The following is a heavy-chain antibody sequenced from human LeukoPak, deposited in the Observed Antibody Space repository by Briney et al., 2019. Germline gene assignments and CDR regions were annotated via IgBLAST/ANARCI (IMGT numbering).Heavy chain of an antibody. D-gene: IGHD2-2*01. Sequence: GGSLRLSCAASGFTFSSYEMNWVRQAPGKGLEWVSYISSSGSTIYYADSVKGRFTISRDNAKNSLYLQMNSLRAEDTAVYYCARGQGYCNSTSCYYYYGMDVWGKGTTVTVSS. CDR1: GFTFSSYE. V-gene: IGHV3-48*03. CDR2: ISSSGSTI. J-gene: IGHJ6*04. CDR3: ARGQGYCNSTSCYYYYGMDV.